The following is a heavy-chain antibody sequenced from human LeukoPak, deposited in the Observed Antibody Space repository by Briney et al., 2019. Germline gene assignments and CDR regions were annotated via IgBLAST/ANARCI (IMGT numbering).Heavy chain of an antibody. CDR1: GFTFSSYG. CDR2: IWYDGSNK. Sequence: GGSLRLSCAASGFTFSSYGMHWVRQAPGKGLEWVAVIWYDGSNKYYADSVKGRFTISRDNSKNTLYLQMNSLRAEDTGVYYCAKDKGLLWFGELSYYSDYWGQGTLVTVSS. J-gene: IGHJ4*02. D-gene: IGHD3-10*01. CDR3: AKDKGLLWFGELSYYSDY. V-gene: IGHV3-33*06.